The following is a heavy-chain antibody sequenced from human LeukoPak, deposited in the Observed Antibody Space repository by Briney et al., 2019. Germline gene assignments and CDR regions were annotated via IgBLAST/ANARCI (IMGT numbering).Heavy chain of an antibody. Sequence: QTGGSLRLSCAASGFTVSSNYMSWVRQAPGKGLEWVSVIYSGGSTYYADSVKGRFTISRDNSKNTLYLQMNSLRAEDTAVYYCASRVRKSFGELGDYWGQGTLVTVSS. CDR2: IYSGGST. CDR3: ASRVRKSFGELGDY. J-gene: IGHJ4*02. V-gene: IGHV3-66*01. D-gene: IGHD3-10*01. CDR1: GFTVSSNY.